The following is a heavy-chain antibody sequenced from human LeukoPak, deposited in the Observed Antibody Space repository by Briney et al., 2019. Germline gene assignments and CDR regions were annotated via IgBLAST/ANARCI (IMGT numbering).Heavy chain of an antibody. D-gene: IGHD6-13*01. J-gene: IGHJ4*02. CDR2: ISGSGGST. CDR1: GFTFSSYA. Sequence: GGSLRLSCAASGFTFSSYAMSWVRQAPGEGLEWVSAISGSGGSTYYADSVKGRFTISRDNSKNTLYLQMNSLRAEDTAVYYCAKENGRGSSSWYLDYWGQGTLVTVSS. V-gene: IGHV3-23*01. CDR3: AKENGRGSSSWYLDY.